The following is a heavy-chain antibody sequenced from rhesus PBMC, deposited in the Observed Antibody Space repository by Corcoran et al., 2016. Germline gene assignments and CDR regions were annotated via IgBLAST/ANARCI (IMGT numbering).Heavy chain of an antibody. Sequence: QVQLVQSGAEVKKPGASVQLSCKPSGYTFTSSSITWVSKAPGQVLEWIAWINPSNGNTGYAKKFQGRVTMTRDTSTSTAYMELSSLRSEDTAVYYCTRYGNYNSLDVWGRGVLVTVSS. D-gene: IGHD4-35*01. V-gene: IGHV1S9*01. J-gene: IGHJ5-2*02. CDR1: GYTFTSSS. CDR2: INPSNGNT. CDR3: TRYGNYNSLDV.